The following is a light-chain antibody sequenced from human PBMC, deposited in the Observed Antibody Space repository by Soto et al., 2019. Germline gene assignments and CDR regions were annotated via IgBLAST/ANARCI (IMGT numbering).Light chain of an antibody. J-gene: IGKJ1*01. CDR1: QNIGID. CDR2: ATS. Sequence: DIQMTQSPSSLSASVGGRVTITCRASQNIGIDLNWYQQKPGRVPTLLIYATSTLQNGVPSRFGGSGSGTDFTLTISNLQPEDFATYYCQQSHSTPTFGQGTKVDIK. CDR3: QQSHSTPT. V-gene: IGKV1-39*01.